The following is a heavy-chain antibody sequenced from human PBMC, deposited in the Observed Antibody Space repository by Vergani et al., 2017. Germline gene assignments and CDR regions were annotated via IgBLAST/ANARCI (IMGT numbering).Heavy chain of an antibody. CDR2: ISYDGSNK. CDR1: GFTFSSYG. V-gene: IGHV3-30*18. Sequence: QVQLVESGGGVVQPGRSLRLSCAASGFTFSSYGMHWVRQAPGKGLEWVAVISYDGSNKYYADSVKGRFTISRDNSKNTLYLQMNSLRAEDTAVYYCAKEPANIAAAGTSYYYYMDVWGKGTTVTVSS. CDR3: AKEPANIAAAGTSYYYYMDV. D-gene: IGHD6-13*01. J-gene: IGHJ6*03.